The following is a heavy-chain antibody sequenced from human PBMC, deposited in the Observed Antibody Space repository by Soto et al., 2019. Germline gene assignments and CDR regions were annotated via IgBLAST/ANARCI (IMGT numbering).Heavy chain of an antibody. J-gene: IGHJ2*01. CDR1: GFTFSSYA. D-gene: IGHD6-13*01. Sequence: GGSLRLSCAASGFTFSSYAMSWVRQAPGKGLEWVSAISGSGGSTYYADSVKGRFTISRDNSKNTLYLQMNSLRAEDTAVYYCAKDQYSSSWYRYFDLWGRGTLVTVSS. CDR2: ISGSGGST. V-gene: IGHV3-23*01. CDR3: AKDQYSSSWYRYFDL.